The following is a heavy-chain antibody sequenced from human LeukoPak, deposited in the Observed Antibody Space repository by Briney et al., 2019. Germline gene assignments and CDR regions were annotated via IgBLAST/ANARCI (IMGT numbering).Heavy chain of an antibody. CDR1: GFTVSSNY. CDR3: ARALSGSYFSLFFY. D-gene: IGHD1-26*01. CDR2: IYSGGSA. V-gene: IGHV3-66*01. J-gene: IGHJ4*02. Sequence: PGGSLRLSCAASGFTVSSNYMSWVRQAPGKGLEWVSVIYSGGSAYYADSVKGRLPISRDTSKNTLYLQMYSLRAEDTAVYYCARALSGSYFSLFFYWGQGTLVTVSS.